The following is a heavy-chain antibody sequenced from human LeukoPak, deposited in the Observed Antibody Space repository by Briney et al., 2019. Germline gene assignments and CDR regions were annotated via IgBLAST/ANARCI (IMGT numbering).Heavy chain of an antibody. V-gene: IGHV3-7*01. J-gene: IGHJ4*02. CDR3: AKETLDPISGRGYYFDY. Sequence: PRGSLRLSCAASGFTFNSYWMSWVRQPPGKGLEWVANIKQDGSEEYYVDSVKGRFTISRDNSKNTLYLQMNSLRAEDTAVYYCAKETLDPISGRGYYFDYWGQGTLVTVSS. CDR1: GFTFNSYW. CDR2: IKQDGSEE. D-gene: IGHD1-26*01.